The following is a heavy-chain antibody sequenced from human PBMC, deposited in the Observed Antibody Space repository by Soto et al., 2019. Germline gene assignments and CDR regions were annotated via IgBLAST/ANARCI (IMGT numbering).Heavy chain of an antibody. CDR3: AKETGTTSYFDY. CDR2: IRGGGGGT. Sequence: GGSLRLSCEASGFSFSSYWMSWVRQAPGKGLEWVAAIRGGGGGTYYADSVKGRFTISRDNSKNTLYLQMNSLRAEDTAVYYCAKETGTTSYFDYWGQGTLVTVSS. J-gene: IGHJ4*02. D-gene: IGHD1-1*01. CDR1: GFSFSSYW. V-gene: IGHV3-23*01.